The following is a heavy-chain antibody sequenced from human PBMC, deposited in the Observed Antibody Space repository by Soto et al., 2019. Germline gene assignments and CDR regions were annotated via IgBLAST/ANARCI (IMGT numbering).Heavy chain of an antibody. CDR2: IWYDGSNK. J-gene: IGHJ6*02. CDR1: GFTFSSYG. CDR3: ARAPQPSNSGSYPWDYYYGMDV. Sequence: GGSLRLSCAASGFTFSSYGMHWVRQAPGKGLEWVAVIWYDGSNKYYADSVKGRFTISRDNSKNTLYLQMNSLRAEDTAVYYCARAPQPSNSGSYPWDYYYGMDVWGQGTTVTVSS. D-gene: IGHD1-26*01. V-gene: IGHV3-33*01.